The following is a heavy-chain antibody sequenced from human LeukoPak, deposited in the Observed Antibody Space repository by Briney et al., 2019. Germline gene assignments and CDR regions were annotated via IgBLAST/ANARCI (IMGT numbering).Heavy chain of an antibody. J-gene: IGHJ4*02. CDR1: GFTVSSNY. CDR3: AKDRGSGY. D-gene: IGHD3-10*01. CDR2: ISGSGGST. V-gene: IGHV3-23*01. Sequence: GGSLRLSCAASGFTVSSNYMSWVRQAPGKGLEWVSAISGSGGSTYYADSVKGRFTIPRDNSKNTLYLQMNSLRAEDTAVYYCAKDRGSGYWGQGTLVTVSS.